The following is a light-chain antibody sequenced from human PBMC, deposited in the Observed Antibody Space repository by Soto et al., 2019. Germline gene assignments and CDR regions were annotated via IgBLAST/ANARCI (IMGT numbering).Light chain of an antibody. V-gene: IGKV1-6*01. CDR1: TGIRTD. Sequence: AIQLTQSPSSLSASVGDRVTINCRASTGIRTDLSWYQQKPGKVPKVLIYAATSLHSGVPSRFSGSGSGTDFTLTISSLDPEDFAVYYCQQRSNWPPVTFGGGTKVDIK. CDR3: QQRSNWPPVT. J-gene: IGKJ4*01. CDR2: AAT.